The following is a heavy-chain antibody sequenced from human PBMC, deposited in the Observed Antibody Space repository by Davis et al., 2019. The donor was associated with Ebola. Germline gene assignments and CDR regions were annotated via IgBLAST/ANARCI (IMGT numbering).Heavy chain of an antibody. CDR3: ARRGFYYYGSGSRTSSDAFDI. J-gene: IGHJ3*02. CDR1: GYSFTSYW. CDR2: IYPGDSDT. V-gene: IGHV5-51*01. D-gene: IGHD3-10*01. Sequence: GESLKISCKGSGYSFTSYWIGWVRQMPGKGLEWMGIIYPGDSDTRYSPSFQGQVTISADKSISTAYLQWSSLKASDTAMYYCARRGFYYYGSGSRTSSDAFDIWGQGTMVTVSS.